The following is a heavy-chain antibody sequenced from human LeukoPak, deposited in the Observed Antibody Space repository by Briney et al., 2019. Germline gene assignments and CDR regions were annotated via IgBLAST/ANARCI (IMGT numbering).Heavy chain of an antibody. J-gene: IGHJ4*02. Sequence: PGGSLRLSCVASGFTFSDYAMHWVRQAPGKGLEWVAVTSYGRSIEYYSDSVKGRFTISRDNSKNTLYLQMNSLRAEDTAVYYCARDYYDSSGYYPLVDWGQGTLVTVSS. CDR1: GFTFSDYA. D-gene: IGHD3-22*01. V-gene: IGHV3-30*14. CDR2: TSYGRSIE. CDR3: ARDYYDSSGYYPLVD.